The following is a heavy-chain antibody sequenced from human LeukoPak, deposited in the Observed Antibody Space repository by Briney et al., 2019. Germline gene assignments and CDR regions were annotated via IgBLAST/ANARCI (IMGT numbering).Heavy chain of an antibody. V-gene: IGHV1-2*02. CDR3: ARSGYIYAYDY. CDR1: GYTFTGYY. J-gene: IGHJ4*02. CDR2: INFNSGGT. Sequence: ASVKVSCKASGYTFTGYYIHWVRQAPGQGLEWMGWINFNSGGTNYAQNFQGRVTLTSDTSITTVYMELTRLRSDETAIYFCARSGYIYAYDYWGQGTLVTVSS. D-gene: IGHD5-18*01.